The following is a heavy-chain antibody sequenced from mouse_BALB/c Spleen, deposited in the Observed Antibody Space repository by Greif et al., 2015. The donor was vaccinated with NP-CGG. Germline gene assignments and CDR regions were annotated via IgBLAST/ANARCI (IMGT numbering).Heavy chain of an antibody. J-gene: IGHJ4*01. V-gene: IGHV1-66*01. D-gene: IGHD2-10*02. CDR3: ARSEYGNAMDY. CDR1: GYSFTSYY. CDR2: IFPGSGNT. Sequence: QVQLQQPGPELVKPGASVKISCKASGYSFTSYYIHWVKQRPGQGLEWIGWIFPGSGNTKYNEKFKGKATLTADTSSSTAYMQLSSLTSEDSAVYFCARSEYGNAMDYWGQGTSVTVSS.